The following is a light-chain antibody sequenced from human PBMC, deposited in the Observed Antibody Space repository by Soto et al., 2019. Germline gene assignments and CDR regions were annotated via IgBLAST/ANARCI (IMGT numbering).Light chain of an antibody. Sequence: QSVMTQPPSVSAAPGQKATISAPGTASNIGGNSVSWYQQLPGTAPKLLIYDDNKRPSGIPDRFSGSKSGTSATLGITGFQTGDEADYYCGSWDSSLSAYVFGTGTKLTVL. CDR1: ASNIGGNS. CDR3: GSWDSSLSAYV. J-gene: IGLJ1*01. V-gene: IGLV1-51*01. CDR2: DDN.